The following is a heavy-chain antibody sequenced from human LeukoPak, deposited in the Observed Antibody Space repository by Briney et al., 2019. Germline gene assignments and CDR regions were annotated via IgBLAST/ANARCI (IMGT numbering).Heavy chain of an antibody. J-gene: IGHJ4*02. CDR2: ISAYNGNT. CDR3: ARDVGLKYYYDSSGYYYRYFDY. CDR1: GYTFTSYG. Sequence: ASVKVFCKASGYTFTSYGISWVRQAPGQGLEWMGWISAYNGNTNYAQKLQGRVTMTTDTSTSTAYMGLSSLRSEDTAVYYCARDVGLKYYYDSSGYYYRYFDYWGQGTLVTVSS. D-gene: IGHD3-22*01. V-gene: IGHV1-18*01.